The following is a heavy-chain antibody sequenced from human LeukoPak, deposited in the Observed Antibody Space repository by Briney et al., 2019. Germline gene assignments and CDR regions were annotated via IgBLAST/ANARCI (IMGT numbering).Heavy chain of an antibody. CDR2: ISYDGSDK. J-gene: IGHJ4*02. D-gene: IGHD1-26*01. CDR3: AKDFMSGSYSAFFDY. CDR1: GFMFSTYG. V-gene: IGHV3-30*18. Sequence: QAGGSLRLSCAASGFMFSTYGMHWVRQAPGKGLEWVALISYDGSDKDYADSVKGRFAISRDNSKNTLYLQMNSLRAEDTSVYYCAKDFMSGSYSAFFDYRGQGTLVTVSS.